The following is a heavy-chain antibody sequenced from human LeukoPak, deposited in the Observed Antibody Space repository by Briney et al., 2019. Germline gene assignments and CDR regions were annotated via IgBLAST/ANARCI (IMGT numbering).Heavy chain of an antibody. J-gene: IGHJ4*02. Sequence: HPGGSLRLSCAASGFTFTNYWMFWVRQAPGKGLEWVSVIYSGGTTYYADSVKGRFTISTDNSKNTLYLQMNSLRTEDTAIYYCARGTGDSSGLDFDYWGQGTLVTVSS. CDR1: GFTFTNYW. V-gene: IGHV3-53*01. CDR2: IYSGGTT. CDR3: ARGTGDSSGLDFDY. D-gene: IGHD3-22*01.